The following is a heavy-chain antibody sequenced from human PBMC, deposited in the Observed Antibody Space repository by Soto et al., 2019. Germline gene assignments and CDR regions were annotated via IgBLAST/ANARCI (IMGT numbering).Heavy chain of an antibody. V-gene: IGHV1-8*01. J-gene: IGHJ4*02. D-gene: IGHD3-3*01. Sequence: ASVKVSCKASGYTFTSYDINWVRQATGQGLEWMGWMNPNSGNTGYAQKFQGRVTVTRNTSISTAYMELSSLRSEDTAVYYCARVRTYYDFWSGVWQFDYWGQGTLVTVS. CDR1: GYTFTSYD. CDR2: MNPNSGNT. CDR3: ARVRTYYDFWSGVWQFDY.